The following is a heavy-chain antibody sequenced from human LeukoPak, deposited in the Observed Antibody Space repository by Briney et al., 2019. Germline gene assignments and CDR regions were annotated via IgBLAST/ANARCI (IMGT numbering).Heavy chain of an antibody. CDR3: AILTNGYGYFDY. J-gene: IGHJ4*02. Sequence: SETMSLTCAVYGGSFSGYYWSWIRQPPGKVLEWIGEISHSGSTNYNPSLESRVTISVDTSKNQFSLKLTSVTAADTAVYYCAILTNGYGYFDYWGQGTLVTVSS. V-gene: IGHV4-34*01. D-gene: IGHD5-18*01. CDR1: GGSFSGYY. CDR2: ISHSGST.